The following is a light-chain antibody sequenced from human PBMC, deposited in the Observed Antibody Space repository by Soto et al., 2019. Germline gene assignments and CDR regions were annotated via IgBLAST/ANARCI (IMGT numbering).Light chain of an antibody. V-gene: IGLV6-57*04. J-gene: IGLJ2*01. CDR3: QSYDTNTVV. CDR1: SGSIGSNS. Sequence: NFMLTQPHSVSESPGKTVTISCTLSSGSIGSNSVQWYRQRPGSAPTIVIYEDDQRPSGVPNRFAGSIDRSSNSASLTISGLQTEDEADSFCQSYDTNTVVFGGGTKVTVL. CDR2: EDD.